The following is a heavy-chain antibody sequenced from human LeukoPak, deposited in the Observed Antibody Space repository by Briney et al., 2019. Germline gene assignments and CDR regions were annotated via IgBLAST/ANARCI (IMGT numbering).Heavy chain of an antibody. D-gene: IGHD3-10*02. CDR1: GGSISPYY. CDR3: ARSTGSTMFIDY. J-gene: IGHJ4*02. V-gene: IGHV4-59*01. Sequence: SETLSLTCTVSGGSISPYYWSWIRQPPGKGLEWLGYIYYSGNTDYNPSLKSRVAISVDTSKNQFSLKLSSVTAADTAVYYCARSTGSTMFIDYWGQGTLATVSS. CDR2: IYYSGNT.